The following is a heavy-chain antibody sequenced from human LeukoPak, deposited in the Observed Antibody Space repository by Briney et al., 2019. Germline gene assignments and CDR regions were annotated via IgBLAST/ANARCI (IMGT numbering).Heavy chain of an antibody. CDR2: VYHTGST. J-gene: IGHJ6*03. CDR3: ARRSVRGVINYYYYYMDV. CDR1: GGSFSGYY. V-gene: IGHV4-34*01. Sequence: SETLSLTCAVYGGSFSGYYWSCIRQPPGKGREGIGEVYHTGSTNYNPSPKSRVTISVDTSKNQFSLKLSSVTAADTAVYYCARRSVRGVINYYYYYMDVWGKGTTVTISS. D-gene: IGHD3-10*01.